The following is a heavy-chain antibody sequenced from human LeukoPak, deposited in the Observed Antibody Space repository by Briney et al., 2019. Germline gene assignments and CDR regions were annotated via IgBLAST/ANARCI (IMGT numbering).Heavy chain of an antibody. Sequence: ASVKVSCKASGYTFTSYAMHWVRQAPGQRLEWMGWINAGNGNTKYSQKFQGRVTITRDTSASTAYMELSRLRSDDTAVYYCARDFSSTSYDAFDIWGQGTMVTVSS. CDR1: GYTFTSYA. D-gene: IGHD2-2*01. V-gene: IGHV1-3*01. CDR2: INAGNGNT. J-gene: IGHJ3*02. CDR3: ARDFSSTSYDAFDI.